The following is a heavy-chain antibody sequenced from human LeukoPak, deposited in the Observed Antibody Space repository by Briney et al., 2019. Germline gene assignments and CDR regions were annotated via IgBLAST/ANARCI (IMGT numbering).Heavy chain of an antibody. V-gene: IGHV1-18*01. J-gene: IGHJ4*02. D-gene: IGHD5-12*01. CDR2: ISPYNGDT. Sequence: ASVKVSCKASGYTFIGYGISWVRQAPGQGLEWMGWISPYNGDTKYVQKVQGRVTVTIDTSTTTAYMELRSLTSDDTAIYYCARRPGYDKRLSSLDLWGQGTRVTVSS. CDR1: GYTFIGYG. CDR3: ARRPGYDKRLSSLDL.